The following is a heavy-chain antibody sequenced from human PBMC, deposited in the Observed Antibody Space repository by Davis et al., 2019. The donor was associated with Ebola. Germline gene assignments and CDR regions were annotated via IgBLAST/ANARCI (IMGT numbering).Heavy chain of an antibody. CDR3: ASSVATPYYYYGMDV. D-gene: IGHD5-12*01. Sequence: PGGSLRLSCAASGFTFSSYAMHWVRQAPGKGLEWVAVISYDGSNKYYADSVKGRFTISRDNSKNTLYLQMNSLRAEDTAVYYCASSVATPYYYYGMDVWGQGTTVTVSS. J-gene: IGHJ6*02. V-gene: IGHV3-30-3*01. CDR2: ISYDGSNK. CDR1: GFTFSSYA.